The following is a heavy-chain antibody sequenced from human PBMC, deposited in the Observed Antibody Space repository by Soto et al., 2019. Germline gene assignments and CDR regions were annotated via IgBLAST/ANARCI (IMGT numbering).Heavy chain of an antibody. CDR1: GGTFSSYT. Sequence: GASVKVSCTASGGTFSSYTISWVRQAPGQGLEWMGRIIPIFGTANYAQKFQGRVTITADESTSTTYMELSSLRSEDTAVYYCARAAQGYYDSSGYWGQGTLVTVSS. CDR2: IIPIFGTA. V-gene: IGHV1-69*13. D-gene: IGHD3-22*01. J-gene: IGHJ4*02. CDR3: ARAAQGYYDSSGY.